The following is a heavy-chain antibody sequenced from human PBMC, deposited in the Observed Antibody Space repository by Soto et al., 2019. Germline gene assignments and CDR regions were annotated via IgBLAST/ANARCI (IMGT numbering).Heavy chain of an antibody. D-gene: IGHD6-19*01. V-gene: IGHV3-23*01. Sequence: EVQLLESGGGLVQPGGSLRLSCAASGFTFSTYAMSWVRQAPGKGLEWVATIRGSGGNTHYADSVKGRFTTYRDNSENTVYLHMNSLRAADTAVYYCARVNAQTLCSGWSGGDDIWGHGTMVTVSS. CDR3: ARVNAQTLCSGWSGGDDI. CDR1: GFTFSTYA. CDR2: IRGSGGNT. J-gene: IGHJ3*02.